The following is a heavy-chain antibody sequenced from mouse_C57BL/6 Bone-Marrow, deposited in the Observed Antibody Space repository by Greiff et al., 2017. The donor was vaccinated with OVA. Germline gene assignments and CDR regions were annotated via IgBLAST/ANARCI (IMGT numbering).Heavy chain of an antibody. V-gene: IGHV1-61*01. D-gene: IGHD2-1*01. CDR3: ARGMVKDAWFAY. Sequence: VQLQQSGAELVRPGSSVKLSCKASGYTFTSYWMDWVKQRPGQGLEWIGNIYPSDSETHYNQKFKDKATLTVDKSSSTAYMQLSSLTSEDSAVYYCARGMVKDAWFAYWGQGTLVTVSA. J-gene: IGHJ3*01. CDR2: IYPSDSET. CDR1: GYTFTSYW.